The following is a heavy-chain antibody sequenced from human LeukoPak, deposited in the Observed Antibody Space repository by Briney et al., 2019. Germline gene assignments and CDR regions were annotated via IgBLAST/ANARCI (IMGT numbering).Heavy chain of an antibody. CDR3: AKDLGVGGWPLVDV. CDR2: ISGSGGST. J-gene: IGHJ6*02. V-gene: IGHV3-23*01. Sequence: PGGSLRLSCAASGFTFSSYAMSWVRQAPGKGLEWVSAISGSGGSTYYADSVKGRFTISRDNSKNTLYLQMNSLRAEDTAVYYCAKDLGVGGWPLVDVWGQGTTVTVSS. D-gene: IGHD6-19*01. CDR1: GFTFSSYA.